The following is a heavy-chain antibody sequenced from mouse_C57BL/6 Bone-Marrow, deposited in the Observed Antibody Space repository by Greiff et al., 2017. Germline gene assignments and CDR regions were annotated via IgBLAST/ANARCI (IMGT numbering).Heavy chain of an antibody. J-gene: IGHJ2*01. D-gene: IGHD2-4*01. CDR2: ICWDDDK. Sequence: QVTLKVSGPGILQPSQTLSLTCSFSGFSLSTFGMGVGWIRQPSGKGLEWLAPICWDDDKYYNPALKSRLTISKDTSKSQVVLQLANLTTADSATYYCARSYDNGFDYWGQGTTLTVSS. CDR3: ARSYDNGFDY. V-gene: IGHV8-8*01. CDR1: GFSLSTFGMG.